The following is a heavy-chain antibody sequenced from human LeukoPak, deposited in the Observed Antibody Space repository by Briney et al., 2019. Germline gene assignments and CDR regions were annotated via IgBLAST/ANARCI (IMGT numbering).Heavy chain of an antibody. CDR2: TYDSGNT. CDR1: GGSISSFY. D-gene: IGHD6-13*01. Sequence: SETLSLTCTVSGGSISSFYWSWFRQTPGKGLEWIGYTYDSGNTRYNPSVKSRVTISQDTSQNQFSMKLRSLTAADTAVYFCARVFRAAAADYWGQGILVTVSS. CDR3: ARVFRAAAADY. V-gene: IGHV4-59*01. J-gene: IGHJ4*02.